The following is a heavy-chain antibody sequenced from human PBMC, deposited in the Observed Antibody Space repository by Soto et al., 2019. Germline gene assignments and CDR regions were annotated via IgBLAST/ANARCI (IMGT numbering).Heavy chain of an antibody. CDR3: AAGSSGWYRFTAALDY. V-gene: IGHV1-69*02. J-gene: IGHJ4*02. CDR1: GGTFSSYT. Sequence: ASVKVSCKASGGTFSSYTISWVRQAPGQGLEWMGRIIPILGIANYAQKFQDRVTITADKSTSTAYMELSSLRSEDTAVYYCAAGSSGWYRFTAALDYWGQGTLVTVSS. CDR2: IIPILGIA. D-gene: IGHD6-19*01.